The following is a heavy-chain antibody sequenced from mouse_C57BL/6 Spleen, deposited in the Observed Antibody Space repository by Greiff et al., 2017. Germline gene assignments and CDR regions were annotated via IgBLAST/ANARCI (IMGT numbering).Heavy chain of an antibody. CDR2: ISYDGSN. D-gene: IGHD4-1*01. CDR1: GYSITSGYY. V-gene: IGHV3-6*01. CDR3: ARVFNWVDWYFDV. J-gene: IGHJ1*03. Sequence: ESGPGLVKPSQSLSLTCSVTGYSITSGYYWNWIRQFPGNKLEWMGYISYDGSNNYNPSLKNRISITRDTTTNQFFLKLNSVTTEDTATYDGARVFNWVDWYFDVWGTGTTVTVSS.